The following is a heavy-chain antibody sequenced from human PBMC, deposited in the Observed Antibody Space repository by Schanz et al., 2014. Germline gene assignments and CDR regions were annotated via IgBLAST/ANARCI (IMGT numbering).Heavy chain of an antibody. Sequence: EVQLVESGGGLVQPGGSLRLSCAASGFTFSTYAMHWVRQAPGKGLEYVSAITSSGGNTYYANSVKDRFTISRDNSKNTLYLQMGSLRAGDMAVYYCARVQKAAAAALDYWGQGTLVTVSS. V-gene: IGHV3-64*01. J-gene: IGHJ4*02. D-gene: IGHD2-2*01. CDR3: ARVQKAAAAALDY. CDR2: ITSSGGNT. CDR1: GFTFSTYA.